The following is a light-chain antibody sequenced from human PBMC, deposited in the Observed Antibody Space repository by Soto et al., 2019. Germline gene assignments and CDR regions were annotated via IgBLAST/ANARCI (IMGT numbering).Light chain of an antibody. CDR2: GNN. J-gene: IGLJ1*01. CDR1: SSNIGSNT. CDR3: AAWDDRLNGYV. V-gene: IGLV1-44*01. Sequence: QSVLTQPPSVSGSPGQRVTMSCSGSSSNIGSNTVNWYQQLPGTAPKLLIYGNNQRPSGVPDRFSGSKPGTSASLAISGLQSEDEADYHCAAWDDRLNGYVFGTGTKVTVL.